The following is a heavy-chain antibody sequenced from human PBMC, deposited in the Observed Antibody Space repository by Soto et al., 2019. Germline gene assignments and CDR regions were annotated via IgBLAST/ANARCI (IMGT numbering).Heavy chain of an antibody. CDR2: ISTDGSIT. Sequence: GGALRLSCAASGLIFSNYRMHWVRQAPGKGLVWVSCISTDGSITNYADSVKGRFTVSRDNAKNTLYLQMNSLRAEDTALYYCARDTDGLHYWGQGTMVTVSS. CDR3: ARDTDGLHY. CDR1: GLIFSNYR. J-gene: IGHJ4*02. V-gene: IGHV3-74*01.